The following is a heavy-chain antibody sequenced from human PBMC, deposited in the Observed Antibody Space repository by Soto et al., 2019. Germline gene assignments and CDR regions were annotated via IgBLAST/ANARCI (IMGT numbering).Heavy chain of an antibody. J-gene: IGHJ4*02. Sequence: EVQLVESGGGLVQPGGSLKLSCAVSGLTFSGSAMHWVRQASGKGLEWVGRIRSKASSYATAYAASVKGRFTISRDDSKNTAYLQMNSLQTEDTAVYYCTRQKGDGPGSNWGQGTLVTVSS. CDR3: TRQKGDGPGSN. V-gene: IGHV3-73*02. CDR2: IRSKASSYAT. D-gene: IGHD3-10*01. CDR1: GLTFSGSA.